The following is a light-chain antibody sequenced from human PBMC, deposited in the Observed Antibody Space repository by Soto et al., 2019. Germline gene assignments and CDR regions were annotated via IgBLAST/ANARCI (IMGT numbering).Light chain of an antibody. CDR3: QQYYSSPQT. Sequence: DIVITQSPDSLAVSLGERATIDCRSSQRLLYGSNNKNDLAWYQQKPGQPPKLLIYWASTRASGVPDRFTGRRSGPNFTLTISRLQAEDVALYYCQQYYSSPQTFGQGTKLEIK. CDR1: QRLLYGSNNKND. CDR2: WAS. J-gene: IGKJ2*01. V-gene: IGKV4-1*01.